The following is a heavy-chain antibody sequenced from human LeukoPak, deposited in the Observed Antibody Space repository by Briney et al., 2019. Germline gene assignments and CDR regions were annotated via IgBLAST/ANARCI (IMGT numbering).Heavy chain of an antibody. CDR2: ISNSGGTI. D-gene: IGHD6-13*01. Sequence: GGSLRLSCAASEFAFSDYNMAWIRQAPGKGLEWVSYISNSGGTIYYADSVKGRFTISRDTARNSLALQMNSLRAKDTAVYYCARGPRAAACIYYYYMDVWGKGTTVTVSS. CDR1: EFAFSDYN. V-gene: IGHV3-11*04. J-gene: IGHJ6*03. CDR3: ARGPRAAACIYYYYMDV.